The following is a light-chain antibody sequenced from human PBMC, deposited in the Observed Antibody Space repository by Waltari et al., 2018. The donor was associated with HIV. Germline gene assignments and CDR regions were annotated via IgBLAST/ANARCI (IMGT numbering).Light chain of an antibody. CDR3: QSADSSGTFRV. Sequence: SSELTQSPSVSVSPGQTARITCSGDALPKQYASWYQQKPGQAPVLLIYKDKQRPSGIPERFSGSSSGKIVTLTISGVQAEDEADYYGQSADSSGTFRVFGGGTKLTVL. J-gene: IGLJ3*02. CDR2: KDK. V-gene: IGLV3-25*03. CDR1: ALPKQY.